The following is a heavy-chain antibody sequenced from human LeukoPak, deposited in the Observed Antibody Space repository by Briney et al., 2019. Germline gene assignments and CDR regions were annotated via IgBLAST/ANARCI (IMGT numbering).Heavy chain of an antibody. J-gene: IGHJ5*02. CDR1: GFTFRSYS. CDR3: VREDSSGYA. V-gene: IGHV3-48*01. D-gene: IGHD3-9*01. Sequence: GGSLRLSCAASGFTFRSYSMNWVRQAPGQGLEWMSYISSARSTIYYADSVKGRFTISRDNANNSLFLQMNSLRVEDTAMYYCVREDSSGYAWGQGTLVTVSS. CDR2: ISSARSTI.